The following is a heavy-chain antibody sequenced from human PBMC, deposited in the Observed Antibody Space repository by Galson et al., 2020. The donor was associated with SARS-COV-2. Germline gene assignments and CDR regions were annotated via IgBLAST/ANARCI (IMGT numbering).Heavy chain of an antibody. Sequence: GGSLRLSCAASGFTFSSYAMSWVRQAPGKGLEWVSPSSGSGGSTYYADSVKGRFTISRDNSKNTLYLQMNSLRAEDTAVYYCAKDLSRYCTNGVCYTDPYFDYWGQGTLVTVSS. CDR3: AKDLSRYCTNGVCYTDPYFDY. D-gene: IGHD2-8*01. V-gene: IGHV3-23*01. CDR2: SSGSGGST. CDR1: GFTFSSYA. J-gene: IGHJ4*02.